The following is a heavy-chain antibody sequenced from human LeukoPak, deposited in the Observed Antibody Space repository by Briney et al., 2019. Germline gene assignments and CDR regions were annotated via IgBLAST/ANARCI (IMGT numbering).Heavy chain of an antibody. CDR1: GGSFSGYY. V-gene: IGHV4-34*01. D-gene: IGHD6-13*01. Sequence: KASETLSLTCAVYGGSFSGYYWSWIRQPPGKGLEWIGEINHSGSTNYNPSLKSRVTISVDTSKNQFSLKLSSVTAADTAVYYCARHGFSSWYNHYYYYYYMDVWGKGTTVTISS. J-gene: IGHJ6*03. CDR2: INHSGST. CDR3: ARHGFSSWYNHYYYYYYMDV.